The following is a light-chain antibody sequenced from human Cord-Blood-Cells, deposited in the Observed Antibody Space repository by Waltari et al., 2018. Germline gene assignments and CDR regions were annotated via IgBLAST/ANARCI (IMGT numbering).Light chain of an antibody. CDR2: AAS. V-gene: IGKV1-9*01. J-gene: IGKJ4*01. CDR1: QAISSY. CDR3: QQLNSYPLT. Sequence: DIQLTQSPSFLSASVADRVTITCRATQAISSYLAWYQQKPGKAPKLLIYAASTLQSRVPSRFSGSGSRTEFTLTISSLHPEDFATYYCQQLNSYPLTFGGGTKVEIK.